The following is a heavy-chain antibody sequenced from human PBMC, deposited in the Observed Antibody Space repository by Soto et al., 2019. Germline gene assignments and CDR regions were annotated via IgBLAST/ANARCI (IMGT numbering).Heavy chain of an antibody. J-gene: IGHJ6*02. CDR2: VSFTGTT. Sequence: SETLSLTCSVSGGSINNNYYYWGWVRQPPGKGLEWIGSVSFTGTTYYSPSLKSRVTTSIDTSRNQFSLKLTSVTAADTAVYYCARHLVQDYYYYGMDVWGQGTTVTVSS. D-gene: IGHD6-13*01. CDR1: GGSINNNYYY. CDR3: ARHLVQDYYYYGMDV. V-gene: IGHV4-39*07.